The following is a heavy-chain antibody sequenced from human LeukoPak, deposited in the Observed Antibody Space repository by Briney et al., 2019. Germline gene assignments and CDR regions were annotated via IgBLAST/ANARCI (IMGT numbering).Heavy chain of an antibody. J-gene: IGHJ4*02. CDR1: GGSISSYY. D-gene: IGHD3-22*01. Sequence: SETPSLTCTVSGGSISSYYWSWIRQPPGKGLEWIGYIYYSGSTNYNPSLKSRVTISVDTSKNQFSLKLSSVTAADTAVYYCAASYDSSGYYAYFDYWGQGTLVTVSS. CDR2: IYYSGST. CDR3: AASYDSSGYYAYFDY. V-gene: IGHV4-59*01.